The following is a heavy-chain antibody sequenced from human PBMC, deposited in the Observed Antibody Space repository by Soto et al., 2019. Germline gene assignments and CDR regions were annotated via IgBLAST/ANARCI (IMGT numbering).Heavy chain of an antibody. J-gene: IGHJ4*02. Sequence: GGSLRLSCAASGFTFSSYWMHWVRQAPGEGLMWVANIKQDGSEKYYVDSVKGRFTISRDNAKNSLYLQMNSLRAEDTAVYYCARDLYYDFWSGYLYYFDYWGQGTLVTVSS. V-gene: IGHV3-7*01. CDR3: ARDLYYDFWSGYLYYFDY. D-gene: IGHD3-3*01. CDR1: GFTFSSYW. CDR2: IKQDGSEK.